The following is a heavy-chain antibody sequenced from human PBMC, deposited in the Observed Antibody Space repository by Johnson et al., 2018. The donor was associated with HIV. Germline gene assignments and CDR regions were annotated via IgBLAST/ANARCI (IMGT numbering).Heavy chain of an antibody. J-gene: IGHJ3*02. CDR1: GFTFDDYA. V-gene: IGHV3-9*01. D-gene: IGHD6-19*01. CDR2: ISWNSGSI. Sequence: VESGGGLVQPGRSLRLSCAASGFTFDDYAMHWVRQAPWKGLEWVSGISWNSGSIGYADSVKGRFTISRDNAKNSLYLQMNSLRAEDTALYYCARDSAYSSGWYSGAFDIWGQGTMVTVSS. CDR3: ARDSAYSSGWYSGAFDI.